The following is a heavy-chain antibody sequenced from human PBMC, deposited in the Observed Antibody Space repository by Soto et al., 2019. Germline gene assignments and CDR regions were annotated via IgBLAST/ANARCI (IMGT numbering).Heavy chain of an antibody. CDR3: TTTTIRFLEWLLSPDAFAI. CDR2: IKSKTDGGTT. J-gene: IGHJ3*02. Sequence: PGGSLRLSCAASGFTFSNAWMSWVRQAPGKGLEWVGRIKSKTDGGTTDYAAPVKGRFTISRDDSKNTLYLQMNSLKTEDTAVYYCTTTTIRFLEWLLSPDAFAIWGQGTMVTVSS. CDR1: GFTFSNAW. D-gene: IGHD3-3*01. V-gene: IGHV3-15*01.